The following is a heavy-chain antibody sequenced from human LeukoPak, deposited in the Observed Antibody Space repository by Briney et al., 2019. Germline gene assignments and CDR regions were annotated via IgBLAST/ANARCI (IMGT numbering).Heavy chain of an antibody. CDR2: ISGSGGST. J-gene: IGHJ4*02. Sequence: WGSLRLSCAASGFTFSSYAMSWVRQAPGKGLEWVSAISGSGGSTYYADSVKGRFTISRDNSKNTLYLQMNSLRTEDTAVYYCAKDLWDSSGWYRDYWGQGTLVTVSS. D-gene: IGHD6-19*01. V-gene: IGHV3-23*01. CDR1: GFTFSSYA. CDR3: AKDLWDSSGWYRDY.